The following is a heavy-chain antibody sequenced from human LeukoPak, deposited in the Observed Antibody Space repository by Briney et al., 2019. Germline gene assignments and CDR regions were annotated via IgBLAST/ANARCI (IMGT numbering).Heavy chain of an antibody. CDR1: GYTFTGYY. Sequence: ASVKVSCKASGYTFTGYYMHWVRQAPGRGLEWMGWINPNSGGTNYAQKFQGRVPMTRDTSISTAYMELSRLRSDDTAVYYCARGATVVTPVDYYYYMDVWGKGTTVTVSS. J-gene: IGHJ6*03. D-gene: IGHD4-23*01. CDR3: ARGATVVTPVDYYYYMDV. V-gene: IGHV1-2*02. CDR2: INPNSGGT.